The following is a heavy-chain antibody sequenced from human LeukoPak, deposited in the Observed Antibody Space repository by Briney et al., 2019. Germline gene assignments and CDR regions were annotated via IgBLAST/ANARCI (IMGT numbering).Heavy chain of an antibody. CDR2: IYSGGST. CDR1: GFTVSSNY. Sequence: GGSLRLSCAASGFTVSSNYMSWVRQAPGKGLEWVSVIYSGGSTYYADSVKGRFTISRDNSKNTLYLQMNSLRAEDTAVYYCARGNVDSSGWSADPWGQGTLVTVSS. D-gene: IGHD6-19*01. V-gene: IGHV3-53*01. CDR3: ARGNVDSSGWSADP. J-gene: IGHJ5*02.